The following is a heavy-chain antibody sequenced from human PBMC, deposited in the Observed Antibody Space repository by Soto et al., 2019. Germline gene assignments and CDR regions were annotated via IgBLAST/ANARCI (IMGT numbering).Heavy chain of an antibody. CDR1: GYTFTGYY. J-gene: IGHJ4*02. CDR2: IDPNSGGT. Sequence: ASVKVSCKASGYTFTGYYMHWVRQAPGQGLEWMGWIDPNSGGTNYAQKFQGRVTMTRDTSISTAYMELSRLRSDDTAVYYCARDVSTVGFADYWGRGTLVTVSS. V-gene: IGHV1-2*02. D-gene: IGHD3-10*01. CDR3: ARDVSTVGFADY.